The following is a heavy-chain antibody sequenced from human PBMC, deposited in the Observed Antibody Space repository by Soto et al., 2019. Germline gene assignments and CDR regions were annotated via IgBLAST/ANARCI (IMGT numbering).Heavy chain of an antibody. CDR3: ASIYGSGSYYRAGDY. CDR2: IYYSGST. V-gene: IGHV4-39*01. CDR1: GGSISSSSYY. J-gene: IGHJ4*02. Sequence: SETLSLTCTVSGGSISSSSYYWGWIRQPPGKGLEWIGSIYYSGSTYYNPSLKSRVTISVDTSKNQFSLKLGSVTAADTAVYYCASIYGSGSYYRAGDYWGQGTLVTVSS. D-gene: IGHD3-10*01.